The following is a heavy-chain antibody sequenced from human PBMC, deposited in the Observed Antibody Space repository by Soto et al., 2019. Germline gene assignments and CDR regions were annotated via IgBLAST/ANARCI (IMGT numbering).Heavy chain of an antibody. CDR1: GFNFSGSA. CDR2: IRGRAKKYAT. Sequence: EVQLVESGGDLVQRGGSLKLSCTGLGFNFSGSALHWVRQPSGKGLEWVGRIRGRAKKYATSYATSVRGRFYLSRDDSKNTAFLQMNRLRGEDTGVYFCCGRGGDSLQDIWGKGTLVTVSS. CDR3: CGRGGDSLQDI. J-gene: IGHJ4*02. V-gene: IGHV3-73*01. D-gene: IGHD4-17*01.